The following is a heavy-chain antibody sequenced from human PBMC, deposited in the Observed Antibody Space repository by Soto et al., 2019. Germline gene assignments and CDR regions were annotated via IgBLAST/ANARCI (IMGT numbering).Heavy chain of an antibody. CDR1: GFPFTSYG. D-gene: IGHD2-2*01. CDR3: VGGQYHFYY. Sequence: QVQLVESGGGVVQPGRSLRLSCAASGFPFTSYGMHWVREGPDKGLEWVAIISYDGSDKYYADSVKGRFTISRDNSKNTLYLQMNSLRPEDPALYYSVGGQYHFYYRGQGTLVIVSS. CDR2: ISYDGSDK. J-gene: IGHJ4*02. V-gene: IGHV3-30*03.